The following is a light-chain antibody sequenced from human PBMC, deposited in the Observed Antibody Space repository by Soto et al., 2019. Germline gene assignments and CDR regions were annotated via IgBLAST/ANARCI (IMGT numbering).Light chain of an antibody. Sequence: QSALTQPASVSGSRGQSITISCTGTSSDIGSYNLVSWYQQHPGKAPKVMIYEGSKRPSGVSNRFSGSKSGNTASLTISGLQAEDEADYYCCSYAGSSTLVVFGGGTKLTVL. CDR1: SSDIGSYNL. J-gene: IGLJ2*01. V-gene: IGLV2-23*03. CDR2: EGS. CDR3: CSYAGSSTLVV.